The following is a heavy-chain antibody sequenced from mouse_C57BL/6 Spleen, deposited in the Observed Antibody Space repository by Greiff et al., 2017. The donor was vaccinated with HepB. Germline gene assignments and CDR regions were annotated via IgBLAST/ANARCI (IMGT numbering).Heavy chain of an antibody. Sequence: QVQLQQSGAELVRPGASVKLSCKASGYTFTDYYINWVKQRPGQGLEWIARIYPGSGNTYYNEKFKGKATLTAEKSSSTAYMQLSSLTSEDSAVYFCARGDLTLYYFDYWGQGTTLTVSS. CDR1: GYTFTDYY. CDR2: IYPGSGNT. J-gene: IGHJ2*01. V-gene: IGHV1-76*01. CDR3: ARGDLTLYYFDY. D-gene: IGHD4-1*01.